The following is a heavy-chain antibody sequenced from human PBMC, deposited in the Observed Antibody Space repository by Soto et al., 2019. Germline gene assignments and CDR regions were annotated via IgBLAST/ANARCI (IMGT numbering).Heavy chain of an antibody. D-gene: IGHD2-15*01. CDR3: ARVGRSGGSSRDYSSSYGMDV. J-gene: IGHJ6*02. Sequence: GGSLRLSCAASGFTFSSYSMNWVRQAPGKGLEWVSYISSSSSTIYYADSVKGRFTISRDNAKNSLYLQMNSLRDEDTAVYYCARVGRSGGSSRDYSSSYGMDVWGQGTRVTVP. CDR1: GFTFSSYS. CDR2: ISSSSSTI. V-gene: IGHV3-48*02.